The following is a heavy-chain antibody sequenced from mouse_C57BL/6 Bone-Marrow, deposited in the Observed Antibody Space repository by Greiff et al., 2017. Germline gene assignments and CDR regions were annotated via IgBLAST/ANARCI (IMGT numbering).Heavy chain of an antibody. CDR3: ARKMYYGYWWFAY. CDR1: GFTLKNTY. D-gene: IGHD2-2*01. J-gene: IGHJ3*01. CDR2: IDPANGNT. Sequence: VQLQQSVAELVRPGASVKLSCTASGFTLKNTYMPWVKQRPEPGLGLIGRIDPANGNTKYAPTFQGKATITAYTSSNTAYLQLSRRTSEDTAIYYGARKMYYGYWWFAYGGKGTLVTVSA. V-gene: IGHV14-3*01.